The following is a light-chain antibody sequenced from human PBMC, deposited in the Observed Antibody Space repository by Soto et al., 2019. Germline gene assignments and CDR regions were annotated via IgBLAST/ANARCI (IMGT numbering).Light chain of an antibody. V-gene: IGLV2-14*01. Sequence: QSALTQPASVSGSPGQSITISCTGSSSDVGGYDYVSWYQQHPGKAPKLIIYDVNNRPSGVSNRFSGSKSANTASLTISGLQAEDEADYYCSSYSSSSTLFGGGTKLTV. CDR1: SSDVGGYDY. CDR2: DVN. CDR3: SSYSSSSTL. J-gene: IGLJ2*01.